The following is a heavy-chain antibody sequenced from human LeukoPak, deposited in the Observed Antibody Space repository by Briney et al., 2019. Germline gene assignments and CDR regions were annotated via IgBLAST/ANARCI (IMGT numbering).Heavy chain of an antibody. CDR2: ISGSGGST. D-gene: IGHD6-19*01. Sequence: GGSLRLSCAASGFTFSTYAVNWVRRAPGKGLEWVSAISGSGGSTYYADSVKGRFTISRDNSKNTLYLQMNSLRAEDTAVYYCAKASGWLSYWGQGTLVTVSS. CDR1: GFTFSTYA. V-gene: IGHV3-23*01. CDR3: AKASGWLSY. J-gene: IGHJ4*02.